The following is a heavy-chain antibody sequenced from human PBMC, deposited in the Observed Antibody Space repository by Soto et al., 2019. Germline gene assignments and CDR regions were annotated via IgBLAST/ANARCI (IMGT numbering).Heavy chain of an antibody. CDR3: AKVGIVGAHPVAEYFQH. CDR1: GFTFSSYG. D-gene: IGHD1-26*01. J-gene: IGHJ1*01. V-gene: IGHV3-30*18. Sequence: ESGGGVVQPGRSLRLSCAASGFTFSSYGMHWVRQAPGKGLEWVAVISYDGSNKYYADSVKGRFTISRDNSKNTLYLQMNSLRAEDTAVYYCAKVGIVGAHPVAEYFQHWGQGTLVTVSS. CDR2: ISYDGSNK.